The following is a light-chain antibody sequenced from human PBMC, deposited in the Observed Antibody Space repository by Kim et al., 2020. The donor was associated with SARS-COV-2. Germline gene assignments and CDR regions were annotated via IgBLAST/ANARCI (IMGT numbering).Light chain of an antibody. CDR2: GAS. CDR1: QSVSSN. V-gene: IGKV3-15*01. Sequence: EIEMTQSPATLSVSPGERATLSCRASQSVSSNLAWYQQKPGQAPRLLMYGASTRATGIPARFSGSGSGTEFTLTISSLQSEDSAVYYCQQYNKWPPITFGQGTRLEIK. CDR3: QQYNKWPPIT. J-gene: IGKJ5*01.